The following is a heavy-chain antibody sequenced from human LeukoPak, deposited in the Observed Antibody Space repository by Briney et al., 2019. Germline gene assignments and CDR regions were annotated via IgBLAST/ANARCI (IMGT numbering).Heavy chain of an antibody. Sequence: GGSLRLSCAASGFTFSDYYMNWIRQAPGKGLEWVSYIHSSSAYTNYADSVKGRFTISRDNAKNSLYLQMNSLRAEDTAVYYCARDFSEGVAGSPSRWFDYWGQGTLVTVSS. V-gene: IGHV3-11*06. CDR1: GFTFSDYY. CDR2: IHSSSAYT. J-gene: IGHJ4*02. D-gene: IGHD6-19*01. CDR3: ARDFSEGVAGSPSRWFDY.